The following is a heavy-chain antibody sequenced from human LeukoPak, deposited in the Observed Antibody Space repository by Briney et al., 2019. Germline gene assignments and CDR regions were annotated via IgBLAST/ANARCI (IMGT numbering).Heavy chain of an antibody. J-gene: IGHJ4*02. CDR1: GGSFSGYY. CDR2: INHSGST. D-gene: IGHD6-19*01. V-gene: IGHV4-34*01. CDR3: ARWGSGWYYFDY. Sequence: SETLSLTCAVYGGSFSGYYWSWIRQPPGKGLEWIGEINHSGSTNYNPSLKSRVTISIDTSKNQFSLKLSSVTAADTAVYYCARWGSGWYYFDYWGQGTLVTISS.